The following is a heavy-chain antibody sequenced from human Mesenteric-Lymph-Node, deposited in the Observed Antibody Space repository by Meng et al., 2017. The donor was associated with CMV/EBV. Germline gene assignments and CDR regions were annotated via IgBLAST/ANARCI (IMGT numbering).Heavy chain of an antibody. CDR3: ARDGKGIAAAGTPHWYFDL. CDR1: FSSYA. CDR2: IIPILGIA. V-gene: IGHV1-69*04. D-gene: IGHD6-13*01. Sequence: FSSYAISWVRQAPGQGLEWMGRIIPILGIANYAQKFQGRVTITADESTSTAYMELSSLRSEDTAVYYCARDGKGIAAAGTPHWYFDLWGRGTLVTVSS. J-gene: IGHJ2*01.